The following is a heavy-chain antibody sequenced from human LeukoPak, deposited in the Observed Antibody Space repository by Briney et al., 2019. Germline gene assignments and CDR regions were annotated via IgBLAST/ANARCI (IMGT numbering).Heavy chain of an antibody. CDR2: IYYSGTS. CDR3: ARAVMVAVAGGRFDY. J-gene: IGHJ4*02. V-gene: IGHV4-39*07. CDR1: SGSISNGGYY. Sequence: SETLSLTCTVSSGSISNGGYYWVWIRQPPGKGLGWIGSIYYSGTSYYNPSLTSRVTISVDTSNNQFSLKPTSVTAADTAVYYCARAVMVAVAGGRFDYWGQGTLVTVSS. D-gene: IGHD6-19*01.